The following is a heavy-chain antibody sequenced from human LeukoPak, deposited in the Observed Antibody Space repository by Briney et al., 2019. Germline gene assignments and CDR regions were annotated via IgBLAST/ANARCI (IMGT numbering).Heavy chain of an antibody. Sequence: GGSLRLSCAASGFTFSSYSMNWVRQAPGKGLECVSSISSSSSYIYYADSVKGRFTISRDNAKNSLYLQMNSLRAEDTAVYYCARYSGYDWDYGMDVWGQGTTVTVSS. CDR2: ISSSSSYI. D-gene: IGHD5-12*01. V-gene: IGHV3-21*01. J-gene: IGHJ6*02. CDR1: GFTFSSYS. CDR3: ARYSGYDWDYGMDV.